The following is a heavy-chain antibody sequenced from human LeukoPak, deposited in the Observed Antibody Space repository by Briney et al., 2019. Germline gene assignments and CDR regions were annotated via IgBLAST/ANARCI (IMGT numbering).Heavy chain of an antibody. J-gene: IGHJ4*02. Sequence: GGSLRLSCAASGFTFSSYGMHWVRQAPGKGLEWGAVIWYDGSNKYYADSVKGRFTISRDNSKNTLYLQMTSLSAEDTAVYYCAKAAYCSGGSCYHFDYWGQGTLVTVSS. D-gene: IGHD2-15*01. CDR1: GFTFSSYG. CDR2: IWYDGSNK. CDR3: AKAAYCSGGSCYHFDY. V-gene: IGHV3-33*06.